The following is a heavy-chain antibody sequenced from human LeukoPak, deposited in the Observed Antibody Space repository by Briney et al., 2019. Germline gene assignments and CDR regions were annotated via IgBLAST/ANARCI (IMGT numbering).Heavy chain of an antibody. CDR1: GGSISNYY. J-gene: IGHJ4*02. V-gene: IGHV4-59*01. Sequence: SETLSLTCSVTGGSISNYYWSWIRQPPGKGLEWIGYIYYTGSTNYNPSLKSRVTMSVDMSKNQFSLKLNSGTAADTAVYYCARELRGYSSGWFFDSWGQGTLVTVSS. CDR2: IYYTGST. D-gene: IGHD6-19*01. CDR3: ARELRGYSSGWFFDS.